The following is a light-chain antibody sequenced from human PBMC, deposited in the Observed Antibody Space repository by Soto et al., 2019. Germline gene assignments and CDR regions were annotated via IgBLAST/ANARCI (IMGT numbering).Light chain of an antibody. V-gene: IGLV1-51*02. CDR3: AAWDKSLSGGV. Sequence: QSLLTQPPSVSAAPGQKVTISCSGSSSNIGSDYVSWYQQLPGTAPKLLIYENNKRPSGIPDRFSGSKSGTSATLGITGLQTGDEADYYCAAWDKSLSGGVFGGGTKLTVL. J-gene: IGLJ2*01. CDR1: SSNIGSDY. CDR2: ENN.